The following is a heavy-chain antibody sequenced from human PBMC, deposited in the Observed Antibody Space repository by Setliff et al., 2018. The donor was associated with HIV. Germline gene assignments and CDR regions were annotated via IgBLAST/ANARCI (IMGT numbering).Heavy chain of an antibody. CDR2: IRSKANSYAT. D-gene: IGHD6-19*01. CDR3: TMPSLSSGWFYSSDAFDI. Sequence: PGGSLRLSCAAFGFTFSGSAMHWVRQASGKGLEWVGRIRSKANSYATAYAASVKGRFTISRDDSKNTAYLQMNSLKTEDTAVYYRTMPSLSSGWFYSSDAFDIWGQGTMVTVSS. V-gene: IGHV3-73*01. J-gene: IGHJ3*02. CDR1: GFTFSGSA.